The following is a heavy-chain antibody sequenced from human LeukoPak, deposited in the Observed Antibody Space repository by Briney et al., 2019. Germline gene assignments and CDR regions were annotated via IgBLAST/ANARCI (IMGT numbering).Heavy chain of an antibody. J-gene: IGHJ6*03. Sequence: GASVKVSFKASGYIFSIYGISWVRRAPGQGLEWMGWISAYNDNTHYAQSFQGRVTMTRDTSTSTAYMELRSLRSDDTALYYCARVRGDVERYHYYYMDLWGDGSTVTVSS. V-gene: IGHV1-18*01. D-gene: IGHD5-24*01. CDR1: GYIFSIYG. CDR3: ARVRGDVERYHYYYMDL. CDR2: ISAYNDNT.